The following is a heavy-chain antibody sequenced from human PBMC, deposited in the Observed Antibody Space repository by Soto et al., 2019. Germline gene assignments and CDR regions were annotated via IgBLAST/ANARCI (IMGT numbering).Heavy chain of an antibody. D-gene: IGHD6-19*01. Sequence: QVQLQEAGPGLVKPSETVSLTCTVSGASISASDWSWIRQPPGQGLEGVASIYSSGKIDYNPSLESRVTISVATSKNQFSLTLRSVTAADTAVYYCARDLGGSSGHFDSWGQGTLVTVSS. J-gene: IGHJ4*02. CDR2: IYSSGKI. CDR1: GASISASD. CDR3: ARDLGGSSGHFDS. V-gene: IGHV4-59*01.